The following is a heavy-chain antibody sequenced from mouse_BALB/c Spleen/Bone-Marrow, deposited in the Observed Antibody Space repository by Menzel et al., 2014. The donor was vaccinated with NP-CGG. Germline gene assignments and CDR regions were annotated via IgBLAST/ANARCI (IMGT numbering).Heavy chain of an antibody. CDR2: ISTYSGNT. CDR3: ASPIYYGNYEGFAY. V-gene: IGHV1-67*01. Sequence: VQLQQSGPELVRPGVSVKISCKGSGYTLTDYAMHWVKQSHAKSLEWIGVISTYSGNTDYNQKFKGKATMTVDKSSSTAYMELAILTSEDSAIYYCASPIYYGNYEGFAYWGQGTLVTVSA. D-gene: IGHD2-1*01. CDR1: GYTLTDYA. J-gene: IGHJ3*01.